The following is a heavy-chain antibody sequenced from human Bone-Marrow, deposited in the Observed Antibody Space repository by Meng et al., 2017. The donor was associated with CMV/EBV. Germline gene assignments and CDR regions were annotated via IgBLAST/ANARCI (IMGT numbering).Heavy chain of an antibody. J-gene: IGHJ5*02. CDR2: INIRLDRP. CDR1: GFTFSTYA. D-gene: IGHD2-2*01. Sequence: SGFTFSTYAMRCVLPTPGNGRSYISAINIRLDRPSSSSSMPFLFPISRDNSKNTLYLQMNSLRAEDTAVYYCAKAVVPAAMAWFDPWGQGTLVTVSS. V-gene: IGHV3-23*01. CDR3: AKAVVPAAMAWFDP.